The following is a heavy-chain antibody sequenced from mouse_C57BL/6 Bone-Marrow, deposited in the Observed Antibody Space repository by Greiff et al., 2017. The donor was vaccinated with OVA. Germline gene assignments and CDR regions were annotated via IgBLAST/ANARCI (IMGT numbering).Heavy chain of an antibody. Sequence: EVQRVESGGDLVKPGGSLKLSCAASGFTFSSYGMSWVRQTPDKRLEWVATISCDGSCTYYPDTVKGRFTISRDNAKNTLYLQMSSLKSEDTAMYYCARRGLIVTFDYGGQGTTLTVSS. CDR2: ISCDGSCT. J-gene: IGHJ2*01. CDR3: ARRGLIVTFDY. CDR1: GFTFSSYG. D-gene: IGHD2-12*01. V-gene: IGHV5-6*01.